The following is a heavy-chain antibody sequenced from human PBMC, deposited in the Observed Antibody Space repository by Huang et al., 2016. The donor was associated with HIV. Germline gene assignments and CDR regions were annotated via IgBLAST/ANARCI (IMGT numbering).Heavy chain of an antibody. CDR3: ARGPIRFLAWLLNFDY. V-gene: IGHV3-30*03. CDR2: ISYDEDNK. J-gene: IGHJ4*02. CDR1: GFTFSSYG. Sequence: QILLIESGGGVVQPGRSLRLSCAASGFTFSSYGMHWVRQAPGKGLEGVAVISYDEDNKYYVDSVRGRFTISRDNSKNTLYLQMNSLRIEDTAVYYCARGPIRFLAWLLNFDYWGQGALVTVSS. D-gene: IGHD3-3*01.